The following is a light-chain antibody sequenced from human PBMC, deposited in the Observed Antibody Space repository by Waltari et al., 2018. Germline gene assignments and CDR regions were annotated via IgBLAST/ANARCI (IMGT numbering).Light chain of an antibody. CDR2: VNSDGSH. Sequence: QLVLTQSPSASASLGASVKLTCTLSSGHITNVIAWHQQQPGKGPRFLTKVNSDGSHRKGDPSPVRFSGSGSGPGRYLTISSLQSEDEADYYCETGGHGTWVFGGGTKLTVL. CDR1: SGHITNV. CDR3: ETGGHGTWV. J-gene: IGLJ3*02. V-gene: IGLV4-69*01.